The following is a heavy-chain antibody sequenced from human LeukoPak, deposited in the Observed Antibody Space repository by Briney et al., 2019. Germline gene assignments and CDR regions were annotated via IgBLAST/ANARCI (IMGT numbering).Heavy chain of an antibody. J-gene: IGHJ3*02. V-gene: IGHV3-23*01. CDR3: AKSIVVVISPIDAFDI. CDR1: GFTLSSYA. CDR2: VSGSGGST. D-gene: IGHD3-22*01. Sequence: TGGSLRLSCAASGFTLSSYAMSWVRQARGKGMEWVSAVSGSGGSTYYADSVKGRFTISRDNSSNTLYLQINSLRAEDTAVYYCAKSIVVVISPIDAFDIWGQGTMVTVSS.